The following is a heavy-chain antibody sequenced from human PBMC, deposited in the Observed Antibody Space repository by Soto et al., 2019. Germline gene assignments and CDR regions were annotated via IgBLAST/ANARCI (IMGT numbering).Heavy chain of an antibody. Sequence: GSSVKVSCKXSGXTFSSYAXSWVRQAPGQGLEWMGGIIPIFSTANYVQEFQGRVTITADESTSTAYMELSSLRSEDTDVYYCARDSPIARKDVWGEGTTVTVS. J-gene: IGHJ6*02. CDR2: IIPIFSTA. D-gene: IGHD6-13*01. CDR3: ARDSPIARKDV. CDR1: GXTFSSYA. V-gene: IGHV1-69*13.